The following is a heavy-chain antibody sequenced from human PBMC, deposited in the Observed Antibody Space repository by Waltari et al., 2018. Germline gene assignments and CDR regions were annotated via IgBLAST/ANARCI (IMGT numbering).Heavy chain of an antibody. CDR1: GSTFTGYS. D-gene: IGHD4-4*01. CDR3: ARRGRTTVTAGGMDV. J-gene: IGHJ6*02. CDR2: INPNSGGT. Sequence: QVQLVQSGAEVKKPGASVKVSCTASGSTFTGYSMHWVRQTPGQGLEWMGWINPNSGGTNYAQKFQGRVTMTRDTSISTAYMELSRLRSDDTAVYYCARRGRTTVTAGGMDVWGQGTTVTVSS. V-gene: IGHV1-2*02.